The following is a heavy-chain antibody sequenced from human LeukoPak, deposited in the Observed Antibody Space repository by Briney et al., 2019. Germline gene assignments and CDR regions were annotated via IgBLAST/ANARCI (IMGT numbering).Heavy chain of an antibody. CDR3: ARRPSGSGSYGFDP. Sequence: SETLSLTCTVSGGSISSYYWSWIWQPPGKGLEWLGYIYYSGSTNYNPSLKSRVTISVDTSKNQFSLKLSSVTAADTAVYYCARRPSGSGSYGFDPWGQGTLVTVSS. J-gene: IGHJ5*02. CDR1: GGSISSYY. V-gene: IGHV4-59*01. D-gene: IGHD3-10*01. CDR2: IYYSGST.